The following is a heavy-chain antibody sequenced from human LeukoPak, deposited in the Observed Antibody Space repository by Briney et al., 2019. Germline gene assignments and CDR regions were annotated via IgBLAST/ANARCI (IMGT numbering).Heavy chain of an antibody. V-gene: IGHV3-30*04. D-gene: IGHD3-9*01. CDR1: GFTFSSYA. Sequence: GGSLRLSCAASGFTFSSYAMHWVRQAPGKGLEWVAVISYDGSNKYYADSVKGRFTISRDNSKNTLYLQMNSLRAEDTAVYYCARVYYDILTGYYNQVFGYWGQGTLVTVSS. CDR3: ARVYYDILTGYYNQVFGY. J-gene: IGHJ4*02. CDR2: ISYDGSNK.